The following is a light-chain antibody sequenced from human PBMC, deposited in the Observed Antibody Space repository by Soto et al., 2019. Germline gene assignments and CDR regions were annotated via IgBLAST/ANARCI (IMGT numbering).Light chain of an antibody. CDR3: SSYTSKDTLV. CDR1: SSDVGGYDH. J-gene: IGLJ3*02. CDR2: DVS. V-gene: IGLV2-14*03. Sequence: QSALTQPASVSGSPGQSITISCTGTSSDVGGYDHVSWYQQHPGKAPKLIIYDVSIRPSGVSNRFSGSKSGNTASLAVSGLQAVDEADYYCSSYTSKDTLVFGGGTKLTVL.